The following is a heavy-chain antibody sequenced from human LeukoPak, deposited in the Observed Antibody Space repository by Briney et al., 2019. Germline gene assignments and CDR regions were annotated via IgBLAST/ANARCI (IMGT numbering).Heavy chain of an antibody. CDR2: IHSRVGT. CDR3: ARVYDTSDYYFAFDI. D-gene: IGHD3-22*01. V-gene: IGHV4-59*08. CDR1: GGSFSPYY. J-gene: IGHJ3*02. Sequence: SETLSLTCTVSGGSFSPYYWSWIRQPPRKGLEWIGHIHSRVGTNYNPSIKSRVTISVDTSKNQFSLTLSSVTAADTAVYYCARVYDTSDYYFAFDIWGQGTKVTVSS.